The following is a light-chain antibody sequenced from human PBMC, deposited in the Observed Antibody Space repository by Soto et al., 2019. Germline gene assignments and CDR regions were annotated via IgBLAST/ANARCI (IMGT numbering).Light chain of an antibody. V-gene: IGLV2-14*01. CDR3: SSYTSSNTFYV. CDR2: QVS. J-gene: IGLJ1*01. CDR1: SSDVGVYYY. Sequence: SVLTQPASVSGAPGQSITISCTGTSSDVGVYYYVSWYQHHPGKAPKLMIYQVSNRPSGVSNRFSGSKSGNTASLTISGLQAEDEANYYCSSYTSSNTFYVFGTGTKV.